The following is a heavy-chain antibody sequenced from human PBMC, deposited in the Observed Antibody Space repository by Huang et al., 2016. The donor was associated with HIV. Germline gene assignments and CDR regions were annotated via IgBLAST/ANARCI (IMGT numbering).Heavy chain of an antibody. CDR2: MVPLFSGT. D-gene: IGHD6-13*01. Sequence: VQLVQSGAEVKRPGTSVKISCKATGGSFNSLAFNWVRQAPGQGLKYMGGMVPLFSGTNYAEKFRGRLTISADKSTSTVFMELRGLTSEDTAVFFCAREGQTWYGKPIAAFEIWGQGTTVIVSP. J-gene: IGHJ3*02. V-gene: IGHV1-69*10. CDR1: GGSFNSLA. CDR3: AREGQTWYGKPIAAFEI.